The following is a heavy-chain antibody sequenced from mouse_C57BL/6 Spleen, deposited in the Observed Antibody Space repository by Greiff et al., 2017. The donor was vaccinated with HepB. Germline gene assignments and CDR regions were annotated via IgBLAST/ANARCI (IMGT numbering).Heavy chain of an antibody. CDR2: IYPRDGST. J-gene: IGHJ2*01. CDR3: ASRYYGYDY. Sequence: VKLVESGPELVKPGASVKLSCKASGYTFTSYDINWVKQRPGQGLEWIGWIYPRDGSTKYNEKFKGKATLTVDTSSSTAYMELHSLTSEDSAVYFCASRYYGYDYWGQGTTLTVSS. V-gene: IGHV1-85*01. D-gene: IGHD2-2*01. CDR1: GYTFTSYD.